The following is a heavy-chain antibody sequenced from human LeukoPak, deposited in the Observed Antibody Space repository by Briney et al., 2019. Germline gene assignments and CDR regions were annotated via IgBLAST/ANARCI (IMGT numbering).Heavy chain of an antibody. D-gene: IGHD1-26*01. CDR3: ARDGTAAWFDP. CDR2: IYYSGST. V-gene: IGHV4-59*01. J-gene: IGHJ5*02. Sequence: SETLSLTCTVSGCSISSYYWSWIRQPPGKGLEWIGYIYYSGSTNYNPSLKSRVTISVDTSKNQFSLKLSSVTAADTAVYYCARDGTAAWFDPWGQGTLVTVSS. CDR1: GCSISSYY.